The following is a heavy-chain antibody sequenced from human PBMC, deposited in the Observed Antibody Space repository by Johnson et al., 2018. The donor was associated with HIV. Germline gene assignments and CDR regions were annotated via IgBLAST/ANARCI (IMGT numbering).Heavy chain of an antibody. J-gene: IGHJ3*02. D-gene: IGHD3-10*01. V-gene: IGHV3-30-3*01. Sequence: QVQLVESGGGVVQPGRSLRLSCAASGFTFSNYAMHWVRQAPGKGLEWVAVISYDGNNKYYADSVKGRFTISRDNSKNTLYLQLNSLRAEDTAVYYCARGLLWFGELLEAFDIWGQGTMVTVSS. CDR2: ISYDGNNK. CDR1: GFTFSNYA. CDR3: ARGLLWFGELLEAFDI.